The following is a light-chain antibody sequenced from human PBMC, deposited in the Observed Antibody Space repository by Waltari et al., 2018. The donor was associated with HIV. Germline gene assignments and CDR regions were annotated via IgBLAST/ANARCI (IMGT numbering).Light chain of an antibody. V-gene: IGKV1-39*01. CDR1: QNIRSY. Sequence: DIQMPQSPSSLSASVGASVTITCRASQNIRSYLNWYQHKPGKAPKLLIYAASSLQSGVPSRFSGSGSGTDFTLNISSLQPEDFATYCCQQGDSTPPTFGQGTKVEIK. CDR3: QQGDSTPPT. CDR2: AAS. J-gene: IGKJ2*01.